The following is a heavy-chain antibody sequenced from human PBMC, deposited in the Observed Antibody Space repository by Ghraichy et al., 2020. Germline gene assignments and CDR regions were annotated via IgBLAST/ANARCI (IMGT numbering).Heavy chain of an antibody. D-gene: IGHD3-10*01. CDR3: ARKDYFNSGTYYIPFFDY. Sequence: LSLTCAASGFTFSTYNMNWVRQAPGKGLEWLSSISSSSSTISYADSVKGRFTISRDNAKNSLYLQMNNLRDEDTAVYYCARKDYFNSGTYYIPFFDYWGQGTLVTVSS. CDR2: ISSSSSTI. CDR1: GFTFSTYN. J-gene: IGHJ4*02. V-gene: IGHV3-48*02.